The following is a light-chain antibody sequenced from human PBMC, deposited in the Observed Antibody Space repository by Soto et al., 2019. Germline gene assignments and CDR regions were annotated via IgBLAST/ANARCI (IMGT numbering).Light chain of an antibody. CDR3: QHYYTSYTT. J-gene: IGKJ1*01. V-gene: IGKV3-20*01. Sequence: EIVLTQSPGTLSLSPGGRATLSCGASQSVTSNYLAWYQQKPGQAPRLLIFGASTRATGIPDRFSGSGSGTDFTLSISRLEPEDFAVYYCQHYYTSYTTFGQGTKVDIK. CDR1: QSVTSNY. CDR2: GAS.